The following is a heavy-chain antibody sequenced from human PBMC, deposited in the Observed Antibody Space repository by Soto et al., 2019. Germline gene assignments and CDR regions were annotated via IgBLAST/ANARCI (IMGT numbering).Heavy chain of an antibody. J-gene: IGHJ4*02. CDR2: ISAYNGNT. D-gene: IGHD2-15*01. V-gene: IGHV1-18*01. CDR3: ARAPRLVVVAAKVIDY. CDR1: GYTFTSYG. Sequence: ASVKVSCKASGYTFTSYGISWVRQAPGQGLEWMGWISAYNGNTNYAQKLQGRVTMTTDTSTSTAYMELSSLRSEDTAVYYCARAPRLVVVAAKVIDYWGQGTLVTVSS.